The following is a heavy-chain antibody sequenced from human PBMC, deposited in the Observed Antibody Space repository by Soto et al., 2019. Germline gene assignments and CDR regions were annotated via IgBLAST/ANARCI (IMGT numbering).Heavy chain of an antibody. V-gene: IGHV4-59*08. CDR3: ARSYGSGSYYNSLDY. CDR2: IYYSGST. J-gene: IGHJ4*02. D-gene: IGHD3-10*01. CDR1: GGPISSYY. Sequence: SETLSLTCTVSGGPISSYYWSWIRQPPGKGLEWIGYIYYSGSTNYNPSLKSRVTISVDTSKNQFSLKLSSVTAADTSVYYCARSYGSGSYYNSLDYWGQGTLVTVSS.